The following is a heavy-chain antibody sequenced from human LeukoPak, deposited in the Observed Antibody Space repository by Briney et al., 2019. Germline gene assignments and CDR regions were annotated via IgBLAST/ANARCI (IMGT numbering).Heavy chain of an antibody. CDR2: VNPSGYST. CDR3: ARGWDYDSGGRPTAYVY. D-gene: IGHD3-22*01. Sequence: ASVKVSCKASGNTFTSYYMHWVRQAPGQGLEWMGLVNPSGYSTRYAQKFQGRVTMTRDTSTSIVYMELTSLRSEDTAVYYCARGWDYDSGGRPTAYVYWGQGTLVTVSS. J-gene: IGHJ4*02. V-gene: IGHV1-46*01. CDR1: GNTFTSYY.